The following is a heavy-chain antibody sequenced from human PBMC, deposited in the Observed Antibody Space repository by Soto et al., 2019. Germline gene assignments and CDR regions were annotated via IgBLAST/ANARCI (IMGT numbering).Heavy chain of an antibody. Sequence: QVQLVQSGAEVKKPGASVKVSCKASGYTFTSYYMHWVRQAPGQGLEWMGIINPSGGSTSYAQKFQGRVTMTRDTSTSTVYMELSSLRSEDTAVYYCASWLGYCSGGSCSTHAFDIWGQGTIVTVSS. J-gene: IGHJ3*02. CDR2: INPSGGST. V-gene: IGHV1-46*03. CDR1: GYTFTSYY. D-gene: IGHD2-15*01. CDR3: ASWLGYCSGGSCSTHAFDI.